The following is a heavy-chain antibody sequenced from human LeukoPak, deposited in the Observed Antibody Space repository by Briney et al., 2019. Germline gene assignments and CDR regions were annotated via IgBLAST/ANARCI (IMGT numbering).Heavy chain of an antibody. Sequence: GGSLRLSCAASGFIFSSYGMHWVRQAPGKGLEWVTFIRDDGSNKYYTDSVKGRFTISRDNSKNTLYLQMNSLRAEDTAVYYCAKDGSYYDSSGYYGYWGQGTLVTVSS. J-gene: IGHJ4*02. CDR3: AKDGSYYDSSGYYGY. D-gene: IGHD3-22*01. CDR2: IRDDGSNK. V-gene: IGHV3-30*02. CDR1: GFIFSSYG.